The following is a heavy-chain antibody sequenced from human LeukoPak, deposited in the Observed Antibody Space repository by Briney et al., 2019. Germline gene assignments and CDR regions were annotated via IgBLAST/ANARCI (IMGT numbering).Heavy chain of an antibody. CDR1: GVSITSYH. CDR2: ISYSGSA. V-gene: IGHV4-59*01. CDR3: ARDVHYYDSSEGFDP. Sequence: SETLSLTCTVTGVSITSYHWSWIRQPPGKGLEWIGYISYSGSANYNPSLKSRATILLDTSKNQFSLRLTSVTPADTAVYYCARDVHYYDSSEGFDPWGQGTLVTVSS. D-gene: IGHD3-22*01. J-gene: IGHJ5*02.